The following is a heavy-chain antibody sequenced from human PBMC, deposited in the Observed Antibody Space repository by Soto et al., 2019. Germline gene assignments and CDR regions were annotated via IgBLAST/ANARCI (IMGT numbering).Heavy chain of an antibody. CDR3: ARPYSSGWYFFDY. CDR2: IYPGDSDT. CDR1: GYNFTNYW. V-gene: IGHV5-51*01. Sequence: GESLKISCKGSGYNFTNYWIGWVRQMPGKGLEWMGIIYPGDSDTRYSPSFQGQVTISADKSISTAYLQWSSLKASDTAMYYCARPYSSGWYFFDYWGQGTPVTVSS. D-gene: IGHD6-19*01. J-gene: IGHJ4*02.